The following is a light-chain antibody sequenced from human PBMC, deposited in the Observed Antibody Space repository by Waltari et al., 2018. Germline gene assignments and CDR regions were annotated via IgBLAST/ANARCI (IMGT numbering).Light chain of an antibody. CDR3: QQYGSSPPIT. V-gene: IGKV3-20*01. J-gene: IGKJ5*01. CDR2: GTS. Sequence: EIVLTQSPGTLSLSPGERATLSCRASQSVSSSNLAWYQQKPGQAPRLLIYGTSSRATGIPDRFSGSGSGTDFTLTVSRLEPEDFAVYYCQQYGSSPPITFGQGKRLEIK. CDR1: QSVSSSN.